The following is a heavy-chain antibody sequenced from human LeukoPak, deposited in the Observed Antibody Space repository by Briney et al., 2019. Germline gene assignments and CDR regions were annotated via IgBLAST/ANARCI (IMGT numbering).Heavy chain of an antibody. CDR3: ARDLAMSFDY. Sequence: GGSLRLSCAASGFTFSSYSMNWVRQAPGKGREGVSSISSSSSYIYYADSVKGRFTISRDNAKNTLSLQMTSLRAEDTAVYYCARDLAMSFDYWGQGTLVTVSS. J-gene: IGHJ4*02. CDR1: GFTFSSYS. CDR2: ISSSSSYI. D-gene: IGHD2-2*01. V-gene: IGHV3-21*01.